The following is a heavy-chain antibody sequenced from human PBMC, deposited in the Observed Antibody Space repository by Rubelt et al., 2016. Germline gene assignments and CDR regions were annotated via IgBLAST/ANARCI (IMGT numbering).Heavy chain of an antibody. V-gene: IGHV4-61*05. Sequence: QLQLQESGPGLVKPSETLSLTCTVSGGSISSSSYYWGWIRQPPGKGLEWIGYIYYSGRTNYNPSRKSRVDKSVDTTNNQLSLSLGSVTAADTAVYYGARVMLFGAWELPYAFDIWGQGTMVTVSS. CDR2: IYYSGRT. CDR3: ARVMLFGAWELPYAFDI. CDR1: GGSISSSSYY. J-gene: IGHJ3*02. D-gene: IGHD1-26*01.